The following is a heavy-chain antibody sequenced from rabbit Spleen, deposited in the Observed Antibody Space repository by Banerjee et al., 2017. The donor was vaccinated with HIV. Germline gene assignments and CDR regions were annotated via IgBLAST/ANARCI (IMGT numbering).Heavy chain of an antibody. J-gene: IGHJ6*01. CDR1: GVSFSNNHY. D-gene: IGHD8-1*01. V-gene: IGHV1S40*01. CDR3: ARDSGSSFSSYGMDL. Sequence: SLEESGGGLVKPGASLTLTCTASGVSFSNNHYMCWVRQAPGKGLEWIACIEGGSSAFSYFASWAKGRFTISKTSSTTVTLQMTSLTAADTATYFCARDSGSSFSSYGMDLWGPGTLVTVS. CDR2: IEGGSSAFS.